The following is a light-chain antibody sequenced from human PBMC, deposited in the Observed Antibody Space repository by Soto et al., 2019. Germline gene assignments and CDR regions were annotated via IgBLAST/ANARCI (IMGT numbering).Light chain of an antibody. V-gene: IGKV1-5*01. Sequence: DIHRTQSPSPLSASVGGRVTITRQASQDISNYLNWYQQKPGKAPQLLIYDASSLESGVPSRFSGRGAGTEFTLTISSLQPDDFATYYCQHYNRYSEAFGQGTKVDIK. CDR1: QDISNY. CDR3: QHYNRYSEA. CDR2: DAS. J-gene: IGKJ1*01.